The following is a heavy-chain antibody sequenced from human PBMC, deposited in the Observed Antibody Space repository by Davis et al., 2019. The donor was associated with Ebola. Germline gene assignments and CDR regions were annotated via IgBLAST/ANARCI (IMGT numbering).Heavy chain of an antibody. CDR2: IIPIFGTA. Sequence: SVKVSCKASGYTFTSYAISWVRQAPGQGLEWMGVIIPIFGTANYAQKFQGRVTITADESTSTAYMELSSLRSEDTAVYYCASSVSDSSTYFDYWGQGTLVTVSS. CDR1: GYTFTSYA. J-gene: IGHJ4*02. D-gene: IGHD3-22*01. V-gene: IGHV1-69*13. CDR3: ASSVSDSSTYFDY.